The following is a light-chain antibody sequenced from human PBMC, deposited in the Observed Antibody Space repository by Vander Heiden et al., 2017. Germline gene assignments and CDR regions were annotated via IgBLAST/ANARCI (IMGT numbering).Light chain of an antibody. CDR1: SRDVGVYNY. CDR3: ISFTTTSTWV. V-gene: IGLV2-14*03. Sequence: QSALTQPASVSGSPGQSITISCTGTSRDVGVYNYVSWFQQHPGKFPRVIISDVINRPSGVSNRFSGSKSGNTASLTISGLQAEDEADYYCISFTTTSTWVFGGGTKLTVL. CDR2: DVI. J-gene: IGLJ3*02.